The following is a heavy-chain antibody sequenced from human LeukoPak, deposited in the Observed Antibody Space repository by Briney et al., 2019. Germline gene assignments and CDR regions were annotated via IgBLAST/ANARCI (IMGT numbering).Heavy chain of an antibody. J-gene: IGHJ4*02. Sequence: PSETLSLTCTVSGGSISSYYWIWIRQPPGKGLEWIGYIYPSGNTNYNPSLKSRVAISVDTSKNQFSLKLSSVTAADTAVYYCARLQGLGDSSGWHVFYDYWGQGTLVTVSS. CDR1: GGSISSYY. CDR3: ARLQGLGDSSGWHVFYDY. D-gene: IGHD6-19*01. V-gene: IGHV4-59*08. CDR2: IYPSGNT.